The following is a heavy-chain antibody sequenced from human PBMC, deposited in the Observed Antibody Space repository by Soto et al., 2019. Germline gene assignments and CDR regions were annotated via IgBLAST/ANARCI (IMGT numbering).Heavy chain of an antibody. D-gene: IGHD1-7*01. Sequence: SVKGSCKAAGGSLSSYAISWVRQAPGQGLEWMGGIIPMFDTPIYAQKFQDRVTITADESTSTAYMQLISLRYAATTVYYTPTPRGALPNSIHWG. J-gene: IGHJ1*01. CDR1: GGSLSSYA. CDR3: PTPRGALPNSIH. V-gene: IGHV1-69*13. CDR2: IIPMFDTP.